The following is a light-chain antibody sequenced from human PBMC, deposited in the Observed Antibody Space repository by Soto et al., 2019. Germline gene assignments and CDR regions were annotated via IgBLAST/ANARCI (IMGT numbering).Light chain of an antibody. J-gene: IGKJ1*01. CDR3: QQYGRSPAT. CDR1: QNILYSSNNNNY. Sequence: DIVMTQSPDSLAVSLGERATINCKSSQNILYSSNNNNYLAWYQQKPGQPPKLLIYWASTRESGVPDRFSGSGSGTDFTLTISRLEPGDFVVYYCQQYGRSPATFGQGTKVEIK. V-gene: IGKV4-1*01. CDR2: WAS.